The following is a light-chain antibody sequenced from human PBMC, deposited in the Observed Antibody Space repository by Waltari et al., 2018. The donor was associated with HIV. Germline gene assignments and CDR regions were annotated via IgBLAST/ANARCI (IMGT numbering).Light chain of an antibody. V-gene: IGKV4-1*01. Sequence: DIVMTQSPYSLVVSSGERATINCQSSQSVSYSSNNKNYLAWSQQQPGQPPKLLIYWASTRESGVPDRFSGSGSGTDFTLTISSLQAEDVAVYYCQQYYSTPWTFGQGTKVEIK. CDR1: QSVSYSSNNKNY. CDR2: WAS. J-gene: IGKJ1*01. CDR3: QQYYSTPWT.